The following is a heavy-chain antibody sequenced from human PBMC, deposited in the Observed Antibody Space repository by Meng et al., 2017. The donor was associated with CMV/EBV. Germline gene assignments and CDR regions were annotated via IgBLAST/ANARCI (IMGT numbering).Heavy chain of an antibody. Sequence: ASVKVSCKASRYTFTGYYMHWVRQAPGQGLEWMGWINPNSGGTNYAQKFQGRVTMTRDTSISTAYMELSRLRSDDTAVYYCARAWGGETRIGDYYGMDVWGQGTTVTVSS. J-gene: IGHJ6*02. CDR1: RYTFTGYY. CDR2: INPNSGGT. D-gene: IGHD3-10*01. CDR3: ARAWGGETRIGDYYGMDV. V-gene: IGHV1-2*02.